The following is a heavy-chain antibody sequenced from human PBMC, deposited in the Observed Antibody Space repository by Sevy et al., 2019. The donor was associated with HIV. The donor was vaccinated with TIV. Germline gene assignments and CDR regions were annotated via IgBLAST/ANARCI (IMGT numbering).Heavy chain of an antibody. Sequence: GGSLRLSCAASGFSFRETWMSWVRQGPGKGLELVGRIKSKSDGGTTDYAAPVKSRFTISSDDSKTTLNLQMNSLKTEDTARYCCTTMDYHGCFDIWGQGTMVTVSS. CDR3: TTMDYHGCFDI. D-gene: IGHD2-2*03. CDR2: IKSKSDGGTT. J-gene: IGHJ3*02. CDR1: GFSFRETW. V-gene: IGHV3-15*01.